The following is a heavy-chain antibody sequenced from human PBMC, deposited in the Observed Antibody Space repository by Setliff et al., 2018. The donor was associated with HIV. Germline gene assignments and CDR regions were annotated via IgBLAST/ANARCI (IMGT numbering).Heavy chain of an antibody. CDR3: ARVSYDSSGYYIYYYYYMDV. V-gene: IGHV4-34*01. J-gene: IGHJ6*03. D-gene: IGHD3-22*01. CDR2: IHHSGST. Sequence: SETLSLTCTVYGGSFSGYYWSWIRQPPGKGMEWIGEIHHSGSTNYNQSLKSRVTISVDTSKNQFSLKLSSVTAAVTAVDYCARVSYDSSGYYIYYYYYMDVWGKGTTVTVSS. CDR1: GGSFSGYY.